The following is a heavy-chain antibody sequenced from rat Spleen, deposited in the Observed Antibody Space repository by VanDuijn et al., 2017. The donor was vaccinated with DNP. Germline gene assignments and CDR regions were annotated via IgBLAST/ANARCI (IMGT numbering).Heavy chain of an antibody. CDR3: ARSNTYYDGTYYYWYFDL. D-gene: IGHD1-12*02. CDR1: GFTFSDYY. Sequence: EVQLVESGGGPVQPGRSLKLSCAASGFTFSDYYMAWVRQAPTKGLEWVTSISPNGRNTNCRDSVKGRFTISRDNAQSTLYLQMNSLRSEDTATYYCARSNTYYDGTYYYWYFDLWGPGTMVTVSS. J-gene: IGHJ1*01. V-gene: IGHV5-25*01. CDR2: ISPNGRNT.